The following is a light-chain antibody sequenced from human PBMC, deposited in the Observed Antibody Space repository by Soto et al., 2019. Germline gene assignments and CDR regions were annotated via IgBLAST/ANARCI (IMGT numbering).Light chain of an antibody. CDR1: QSVSTS. V-gene: IGKV3-11*01. Sequence: IVLTQSPATLSLSPGERAALSCRASQSVSTSLAWYQHKPGQAPRLIIYDASKSAPGIPARFSGSGSGTDFTLTISSLEPEDFAVYYCQVRDVWPSFGQGTKVEIE. CDR3: QVRDVWPS. CDR2: DAS. J-gene: IGKJ1*01.